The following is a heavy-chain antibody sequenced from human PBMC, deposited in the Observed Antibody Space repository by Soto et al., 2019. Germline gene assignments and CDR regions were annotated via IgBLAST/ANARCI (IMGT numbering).Heavy chain of an antibody. CDR2: INPNSGGT. Sequence: SSVKVSCKASGYTFTGYYMHWVRQAPGQGLEWMGWINPNSGGTNYAQKFQGRVTMTRDTSISTAYMELSRLRSDDTAVYYCAXSGLSGRFLEWLSYYYYGMDVWGQGTTVTVSS. J-gene: IGHJ6*02. V-gene: IGHV1-2*02. CDR1: GYTFTGYY. CDR3: AXSGLSGRFLEWLSYYYYGMDV. D-gene: IGHD3-3*01.